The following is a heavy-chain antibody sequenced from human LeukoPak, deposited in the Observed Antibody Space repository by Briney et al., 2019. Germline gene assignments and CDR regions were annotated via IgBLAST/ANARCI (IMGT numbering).Heavy chain of an antibody. J-gene: IGHJ6*02. CDR1: GFTFSSYA. Sequence: GGSLRLSCAASGFTFSSYAMEWVRQAPGKGLEWVSSITGSSDSIYYADSVKGRFTISRDNAKNSVYLQMNSLRDEDTAVYFCARRPYSDTSGRLSDVWGQGTTVTVSS. CDR2: ITGSSDSI. CDR3: ARRPYSDTSGRLSDV. V-gene: IGHV3-21*01. D-gene: IGHD3-22*01.